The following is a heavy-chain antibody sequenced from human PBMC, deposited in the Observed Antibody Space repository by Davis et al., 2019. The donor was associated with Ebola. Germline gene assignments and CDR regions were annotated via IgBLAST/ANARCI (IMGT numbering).Heavy chain of an antibody. V-gene: IGHV3-7*01. CDR1: GFTFSSYW. J-gene: IGHJ5*02. D-gene: IGHD3-22*01. CDR3: ARDGHRYYYDSSGYHTLRWFDP. CDR2: IKQDGSEK. Sequence: GESLKISCAASGFTFSSYWMSWVRQAPGKGLEWVANIKQDGSEKYYVDSVKGRFTISRDNAKNSLYLQMNSLRAEDTAVYYCARDGHRYYYDSSGYHTLRWFDPWSQGTLVTVSS.